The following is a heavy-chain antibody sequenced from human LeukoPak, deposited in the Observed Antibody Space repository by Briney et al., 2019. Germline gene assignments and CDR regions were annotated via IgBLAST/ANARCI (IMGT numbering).Heavy chain of an antibody. CDR3: ARGLRIGSSWPSDY. J-gene: IGHJ4*02. CDR2: IYSSGST. V-gene: IGHV4-59*01. D-gene: IGHD6-13*01. CDR1: GGSLRGYY. Sequence: SETLSLTCNVSGGSLRGYYWSWIRQPPGKGLEWIGYIYSSGSTNYNPSLKSRVTMSVDTSKNQFSLKVSSVTAADTAVYYCARGLRIGSSWPSDYWGQGTLVTVSS.